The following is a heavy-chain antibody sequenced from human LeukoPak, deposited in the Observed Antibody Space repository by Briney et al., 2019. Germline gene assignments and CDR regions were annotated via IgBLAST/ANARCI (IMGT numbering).Heavy chain of an antibody. CDR3: AKGNHYGSGSTFDY. Sequence: PSETLSLTCTVSGGSISSYYWSWIRQPAGKGLEWIGRIYNSGITNYSPSLKSRVTMSMDTSMNQFSLKLRSVTAADTAVYYCAKGNHYGSGSTFDYWGQGTLVTVSS. J-gene: IGHJ4*02. V-gene: IGHV4-4*07. D-gene: IGHD3-10*01. CDR2: IYNSGIT. CDR1: GGSISSYY.